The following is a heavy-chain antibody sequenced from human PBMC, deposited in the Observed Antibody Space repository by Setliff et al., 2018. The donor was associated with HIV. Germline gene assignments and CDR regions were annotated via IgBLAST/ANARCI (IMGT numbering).Heavy chain of an antibody. D-gene: IGHD2-2*02. J-gene: IGHJ4*02. CDR1: GYTSTGYY. Sequence: ASVKVSCKASGYTSTGYYVHWVRQAPGQGLEWMGRINLNSGGTTYAQRFQGRVTMTWDTSISTAYMELSRLTSDDTAVYYCARSSISEYLLYYWGQGTLVTVS. CDR2: INLNSGGT. V-gene: IGHV1-2*06. CDR3: ARSSISEYLLYY.